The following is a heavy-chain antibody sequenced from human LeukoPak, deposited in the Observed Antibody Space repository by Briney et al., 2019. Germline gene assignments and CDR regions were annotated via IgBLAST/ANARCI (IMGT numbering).Heavy chain of an antibody. J-gene: IGHJ4*02. V-gene: IGHV1-18*01. CDR3: ARTSGSTRYDYFDY. Sequence: ASVKVSCKASGYTFSNYGIIWVRQAPGQGLEWMGWISAYNGNTNYAQKLQGRVTMTTDTSTTTAYMELRSLRSDDTAVYYCARTSGSTRYDYFDYRGQGTLVTVSS. CDR1: GYTFSNYG. D-gene: IGHD1-1*01. CDR2: ISAYNGNT.